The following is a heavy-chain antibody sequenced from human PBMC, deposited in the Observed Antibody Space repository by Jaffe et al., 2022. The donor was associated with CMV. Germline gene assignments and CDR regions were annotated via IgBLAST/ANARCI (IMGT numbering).Heavy chain of an antibody. J-gene: IGHJ4*02. D-gene: IGHD4-17*01. CDR3: ARDDYGDYGGKNWFDY. CDR1: GDSISPYF. V-gene: IGHV4-4*07. CDR2: IYTNGNT. Sequence: QVQLQESGPGLVKPSETLSLTCSVSGDSISPYFWSWIRQPAGKGLEWIGRIYTNGNTNFNPSLKGRVTMSIDTSENHFSLRLSSVTAADTAVYYCARDDYGDYGGKNWFDYWGQGRLVTVSS.